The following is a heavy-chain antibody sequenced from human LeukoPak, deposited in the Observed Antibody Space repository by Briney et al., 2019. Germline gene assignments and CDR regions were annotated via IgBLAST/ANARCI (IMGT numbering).Heavy chain of an antibody. J-gene: IGHJ4*02. D-gene: IGHD2-15*01. V-gene: IGHV4-59*01. Sequence: PSETLSLTCTVSGGSISSYYWSWVRQPPGKGLEWIGYIHYSGSTNYNPSLKSRVIISVDTSQNQFSLKLSSVTAADTAVYYSAREAPICSGGTCYDYWGQGTLVTVSS. CDR2: IHYSGST. CDR3: AREAPICSGGTCYDY. CDR1: GGSISSYY.